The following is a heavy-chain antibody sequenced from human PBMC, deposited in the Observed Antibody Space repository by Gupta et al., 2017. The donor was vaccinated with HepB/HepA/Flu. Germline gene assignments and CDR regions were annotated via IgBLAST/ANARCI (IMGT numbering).Heavy chain of an antibody. Sequence: QVQMQESGPGLVKPSETLSLTCSVPGDSITTSYWNWIRQPPGGGLEWIGYIYYTGSTSYNPSLKSRVTISVDTSKNQFSLKVNSVTAADTAVYYCARDGNWNDGGVTFDYWGQGILVTVSS. J-gene: IGHJ4*02. CDR3: ARDGNWNDGGVTFDY. V-gene: IGHV4-59*01. CDR2: IYYTGST. D-gene: IGHD1-1*01. CDR1: GDSITTSY.